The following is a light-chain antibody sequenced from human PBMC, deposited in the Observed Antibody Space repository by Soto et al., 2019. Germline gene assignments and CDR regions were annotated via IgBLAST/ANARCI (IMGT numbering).Light chain of an antibody. J-gene: IGKJ4*01. V-gene: IGKV3-15*01. CDR2: GAS. CDR3: QHYNNQPLT. Sequence: EIVLTQSPATLSVSPGERATLSCRASQSVSSDLAWYQHKPGQAPRLLIYGASTRATGIPVRFSGSGSGTDFTLTNSSLQSEDFAVYYCQHYNNQPLTFGGGTKVDIK. CDR1: QSVSSD.